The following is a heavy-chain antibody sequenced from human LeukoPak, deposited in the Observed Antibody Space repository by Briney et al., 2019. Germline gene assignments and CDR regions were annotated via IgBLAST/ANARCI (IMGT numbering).Heavy chain of an antibody. CDR3: AKDRTYGGSYYGDFQH. J-gene: IGHJ1*01. Sequence: PGGSLRLSCAASGFTFSSYAMSWVRQAPGKGLEWVSAISGSGGSTYYADSVKGRFTISRDNSKNPLYLQMNSLRAEDTAVYYCAKDRTYGGSYYGDFQHWGQGTLVTVSS. V-gene: IGHV3-23*01. CDR1: GFTFSSYA. D-gene: IGHD1-26*01. CDR2: ISGSGGST.